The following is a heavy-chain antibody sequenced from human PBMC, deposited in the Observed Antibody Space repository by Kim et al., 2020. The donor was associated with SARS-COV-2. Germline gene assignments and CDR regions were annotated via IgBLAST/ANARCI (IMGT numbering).Heavy chain of an antibody. Sequence: GGSLRLSCAASGFTFDDYAMHWVRQAPGKGLEWVSLISGDGGSTYYADSVKGRFTISRDNSKNSLYLQMNSLRTEDTALYYCAKDKSLPSAYCGGDCYSGSFDIWGQGTMVTVSS. CDR2: ISGDGGST. J-gene: IGHJ3*02. D-gene: IGHD2-21*02. CDR3: AKDKSLPSAYCGGDCYSGSFDI. V-gene: IGHV3-43*02. CDR1: GFTFDDYA.